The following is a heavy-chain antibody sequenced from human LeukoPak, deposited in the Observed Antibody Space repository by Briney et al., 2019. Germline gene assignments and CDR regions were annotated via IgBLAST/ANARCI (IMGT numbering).Heavy chain of an antibody. Sequence: GGSLRLSCAASGFIFSSYAMSWVRQAPGKGLEWVSAISGSGGSTYYADSVKGRFTINRDNSKNTLYLQMNSLRAEDTAVYYCAKVINRSFDYWGQGTLVTVSS. CDR3: AKVINRSFDY. CDR2: ISGSGGST. V-gene: IGHV3-23*01. CDR1: GFIFSSYA. J-gene: IGHJ4*02.